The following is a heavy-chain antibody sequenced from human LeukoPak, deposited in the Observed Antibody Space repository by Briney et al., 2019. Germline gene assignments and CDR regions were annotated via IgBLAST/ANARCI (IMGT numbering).Heavy chain of an antibody. D-gene: IGHD1-26*01. CDR1: GLIFSSSW. CDR2: IKRDGSEK. J-gene: IGHJ3*02. V-gene: IGHV3-7*05. CDR3: ARDGVYSGSYSGI. Sequence: GGSLRLSCTAPGLIFSSSWMTWVRRAPGKGLEWVANIKRDGSEKNYVDSVKGRFTISWDNAKSSLSLQMNSLRAEDTAVYYCARDGVYSGSYSGIWGQGTMVTVSS.